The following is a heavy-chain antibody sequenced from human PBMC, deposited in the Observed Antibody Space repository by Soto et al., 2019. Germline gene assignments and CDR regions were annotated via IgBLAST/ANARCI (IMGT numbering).Heavy chain of an antibody. J-gene: IGHJ4*02. V-gene: IGHV3-21*01. CDR2: ISSSSSYI. CDR3: ARAWGGSYYLAY. CDR1: GFTFSSYS. Sequence: EVQLVESGGGLVKPGGSLRLSCAASGFTFSSYSMNWVRQAPGKGLEWVSSISSSSSYIYYADSVKGRFTISRDNAQTPLYLQMTSLRAEDTAVYYCARAWGGSYYLAYWGQGTLVTVSS. D-gene: IGHD1-26*01.